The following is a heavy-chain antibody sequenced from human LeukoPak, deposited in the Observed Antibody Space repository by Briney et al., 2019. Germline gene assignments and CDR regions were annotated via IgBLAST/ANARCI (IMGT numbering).Heavy chain of an antibody. CDR1: GGSISSSSYY. V-gene: IGHV4-39*07. Sequence: SETLSLTCTVSGGSISSSSYYWGWIRQPPGKGLEWIGSIYYSGSTYYNPSLKSRVTISVDTAKNQFSLKVTSVTAADTALYYCARVFEDGFNSFDYWGQGTLVTVSS. J-gene: IGHJ4*02. D-gene: IGHD5-24*01. CDR3: ARVFEDGFNSFDY. CDR2: IYYSGST.